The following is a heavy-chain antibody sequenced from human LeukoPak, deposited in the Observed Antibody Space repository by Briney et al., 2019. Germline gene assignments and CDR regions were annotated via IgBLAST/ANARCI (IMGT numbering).Heavy chain of an antibody. V-gene: IGHV4-4*07. D-gene: IGHD3-10*01. CDR3: ARGGYYGSGNDFRFDP. CDR1: GVSISGYY. J-gene: IGHJ5*02. Sequence: PSETLSLTCTVSGVSISGYYWSWIRQSAGKGLEWIGRIYGRGGSNYNPSLKSRVTISIGKSKNQFSLKLSSVTAADTAVYYCARGGYYGSGNDFRFDPWGQGTLVTVSS. CDR2: IYGRGGS.